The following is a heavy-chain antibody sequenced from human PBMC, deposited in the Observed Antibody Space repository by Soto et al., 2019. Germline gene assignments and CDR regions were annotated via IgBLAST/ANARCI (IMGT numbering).Heavy chain of an antibody. V-gene: IGHV3-30*19. CDR1: GFRFKSFV. D-gene: IGHD3-16*01. CDR2: TSYDGNNK. Sequence: QVQLVESGGGVVQPGTSLRLSCAASGFRFKSFVMHWVRQAPGKGLEWVAFTSYDGNNKDYGDSVKGRFTVSRDNSQNTLHLQMDFLRPEDTAIYYCARWGTTGGFDLWGQGTLVSVSS. CDR3: ARWGTTGGFDL. J-gene: IGHJ4*02.